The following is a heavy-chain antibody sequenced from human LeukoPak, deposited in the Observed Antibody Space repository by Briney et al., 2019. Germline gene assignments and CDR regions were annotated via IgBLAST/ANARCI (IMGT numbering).Heavy chain of an antibody. CDR2: IYTSGST. J-gene: IGHJ4*02. D-gene: IGHD3-22*01. CDR3: ARDLPYDSSGYLGPV. V-gene: IGHV4-4*07. Sequence: SETLSLTCSVSGGSLSNYYWSWIRQPAGKGLEWIWRIYTSGSTDYNTSLKSRVTISVDTSKNQFSLKLSSVTAADTAVYYCARDLPYDSSGYLGPVWGQGTLVTVSS. CDR1: GGSLSNYY.